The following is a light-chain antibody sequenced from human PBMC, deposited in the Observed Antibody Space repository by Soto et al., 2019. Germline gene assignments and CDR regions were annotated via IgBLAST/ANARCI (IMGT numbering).Light chain of an antibody. CDR3: QRYGSSPLYA. CDR2: GTS. Sequence: EIVLTQSPGTLSLSPGERATFSCRASQSVNSDYLAWYQQRPGLAPRLLIYGTSNRATGIPDRFSGRGSGIDFTLTINTLEPEDFAVYYCQRYGSSPLYAFGQGTKLEIK. J-gene: IGKJ2*01. V-gene: IGKV3-20*01. CDR1: QSVNSDY.